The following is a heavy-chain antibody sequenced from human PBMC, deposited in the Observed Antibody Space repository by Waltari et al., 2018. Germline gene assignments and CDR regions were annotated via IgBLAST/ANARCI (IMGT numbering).Heavy chain of an antibody. J-gene: IGHJ5*02. Sequence: QVQLVQSGAEVKQPGASVNVSCKASGYTFTSYGIRWVRQAPGQGLEWMGWISAYNGNTNYAQKLQGRVTMTTDTSTSTAYMELRSLRSDDTAVYYCARDQEGYSSSSGLHWFDPWGQGTLVTVSS. D-gene: IGHD6-6*01. V-gene: IGHV1-18*04. CDR3: ARDQEGYSSSSGLHWFDP. CDR2: ISAYNGNT. CDR1: GYTFTSYG.